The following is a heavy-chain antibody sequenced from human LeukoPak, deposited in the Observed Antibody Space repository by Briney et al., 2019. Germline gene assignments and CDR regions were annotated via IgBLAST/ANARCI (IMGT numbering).Heavy chain of an antibody. CDR2: IYYSGST. CDR3: ARAPRSVSHGMDV. J-gene: IGHJ6*02. CDR1: GGSVSSGSYY. V-gene: IGHV4-61*01. D-gene: IGHD2/OR15-2a*01. Sequence: SETLSLTCTVSGGSVSSGSYYWSWIRQPPGKELEWIGYIYYSGSTNYNPSLKSRVTISLDTSKNQFSLKLNSVTAADTAVYYCARAPRSVSHGMDVWGQGTTVTVSS.